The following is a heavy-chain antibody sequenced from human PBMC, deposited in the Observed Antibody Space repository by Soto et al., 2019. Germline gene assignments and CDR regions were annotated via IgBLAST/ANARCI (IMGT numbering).Heavy chain of an antibody. J-gene: IGHJ4*02. CDR1: GFTFNNYG. Sequence: QVQLVESGGGVVQPGRSLRLSCAASGFTFNNYGMQWVRQAPGKGLEWVELIWYDGSNKYYADSVKGRFTISRDNSKNTLYLXXXXXXXXXXXXYXXXXXXXXXESSGSSFCYYWGRGTLVTVSS. V-gene: IGHV3-33*03. D-gene: IGHD3-22*01. CDR3: XXXXXXXESSGSSFCYY. CDR2: IWYDGSNK.